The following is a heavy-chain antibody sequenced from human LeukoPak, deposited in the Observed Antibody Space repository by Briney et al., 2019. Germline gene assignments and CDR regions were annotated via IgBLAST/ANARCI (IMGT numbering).Heavy chain of an antibody. V-gene: IGHV3-21*01. CDR2: VSRSSRFI. D-gene: IGHD5-12*01. J-gene: IGHJ4*02. CDR3: ARVSDAFDYFFDS. Sequence: PGGSLRLSCAASGFAFRTYSMNWVRQAPGKGLEWVSSVSRSSRFIFYADSVQGRFTISRDDAKDSLFLQMNSLRAEDTAVYYCARVSDAFDYFFDSWGQGTLVTVSS. CDR1: GFAFRTYS.